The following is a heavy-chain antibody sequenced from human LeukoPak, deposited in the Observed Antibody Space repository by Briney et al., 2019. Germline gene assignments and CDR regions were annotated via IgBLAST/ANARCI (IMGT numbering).Heavy chain of an antibody. CDR2: IIPILGIA. D-gene: IGHD6-13*01. Sequence: SVKVSCKASGGTFSSYAISWVQQAPGQGLEWMGRIIPILGIANYAQKFQGRVTITADKSTSTAYMELSSLRSEDTAVYYCARGDSSSWYYFDYWGQGTLVTVSS. J-gene: IGHJ4*02. V-gene: IGHV1-69*04. CDR3: ARGDSSSWYYFDY. CDR1: GGTFSSYA.